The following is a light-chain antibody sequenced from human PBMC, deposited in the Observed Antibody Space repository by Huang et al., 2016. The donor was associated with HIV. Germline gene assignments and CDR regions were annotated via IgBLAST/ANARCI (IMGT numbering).Light chain of an antibody. CDR2: AAS. CDR3: QHYRVWPPVYT. CDR1: QTVSRN. V-gene: IGKV3-15*01. Sequence: EIVMTQSPATLSVSPGERATLSCRASQTVSRNLAWYQQKPGQAPRLLIYAASTRATDIPARFSGSGSGTEFTLTISSLQSEDFAVYYCQHYRVWPPVYTFGQGTKLEIK. J-gene: IGKJ2*01.